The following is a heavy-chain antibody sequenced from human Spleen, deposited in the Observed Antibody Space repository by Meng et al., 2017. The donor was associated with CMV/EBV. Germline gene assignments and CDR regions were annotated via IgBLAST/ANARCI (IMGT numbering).Heavy chain of an antibody. V-gene: IGHV4-34*01. D-gene: IGHD6-19*01. CDR1: GGSFSGYY. CDR2: INHSGST. CDR3: ARGYSSGWYPYYFDY. Sequence: QGRLQQLGAGRLKPSETLSLTCAVYGGSFSGYYWSWIRQPPGKGLEWIGEINHSGSTNYNPSLKSRVTISVDTSKNQFSLKLSSVTAADTAVYYCARGYSSGWYPYYFDYWGQGTLVTVSS. J-gene: IGHJ4*02.